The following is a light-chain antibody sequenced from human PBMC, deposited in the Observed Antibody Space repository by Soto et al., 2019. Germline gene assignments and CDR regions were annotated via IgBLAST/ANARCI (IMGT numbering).Light chain of an antibody. Sequence: AIQRTQSPPSLSASVGDRVIITCRASQDIRVDVGWLQQRPGHAPNLLIYAASTLHTGVPSTFTGSGSVTDFTLPITDLQPEDVETYFCLQDYDFAYTFGQGTKLES. CDR2: AAS. CDR3: LQDYDFAYT. CDR1: QDIRVD. J-gene: IGKJ2*01. V-gene: IGKV1-6*01.